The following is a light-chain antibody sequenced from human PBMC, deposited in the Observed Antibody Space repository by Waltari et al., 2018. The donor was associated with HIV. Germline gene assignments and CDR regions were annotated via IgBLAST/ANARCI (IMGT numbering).Light chain of an antibody. CDR1: QSISSW. CDR2: KAS. V-gene: IGKV1-5*03. J-gene: IGKJ4*01. Sequence: DIQMTQSPSTLSASVGDRVTITCRTSQSISSWLAWYQQKPGKAPKLLIYKASSLESVVPSRFSGSGSGTEFTLTISSLQPDDFATYYCQQYNFYPAFGGGTKVEIK. CDR3: QQYNFYPA.